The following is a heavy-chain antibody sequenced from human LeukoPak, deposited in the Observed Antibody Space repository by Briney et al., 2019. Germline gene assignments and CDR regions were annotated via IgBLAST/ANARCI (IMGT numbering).Heavy chain of an antibody. CDR1: GFTFSHYE. Sequence: GGSLRLSCTASGFTFSHYEMNWVRQAPGKGLEWISFITTSGSTTYYADSVKGRFTISRDNAKNSLYLQMNSLRAEDTALYYCARVTGYWGSGNYFFDYWGQGTLVTVSS. CDR2: ITTSGSTT. J-gene: IGHJ4*02. CDR3: ARVTGYWGSGNYFFDY. V-gene: IGHV3-48*03. D-gene: IGHD3-10*01.